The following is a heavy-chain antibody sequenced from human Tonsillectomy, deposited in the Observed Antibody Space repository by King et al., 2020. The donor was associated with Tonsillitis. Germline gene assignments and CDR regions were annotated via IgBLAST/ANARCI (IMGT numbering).Heavy chain of an antibody. CDR2: IYYSGST. CDR3: ARDRSHYASSTFYPFAMDV. CDR1: GDSINSYY. D-gene: IGHD3-22*01. J-gene: IGHJ6*02. V-gene: IGHV4-59*01. Sequence: VQLQESGPGLVKPSETLSLTCTVSGDSINSYYWSWVRQPPGKELEWIGYIYYSGSTNYNPSLKSRVTISVDTSKNQFSLELSSVTAAATAVYYCARDRSHYASSTFYPFAMDVWGQGTTVVVSS.